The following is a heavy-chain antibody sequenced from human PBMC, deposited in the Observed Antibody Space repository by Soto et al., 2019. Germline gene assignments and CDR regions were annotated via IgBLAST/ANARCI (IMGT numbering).Heavy chain of an antibody. CDR3: AHNVFSPQKIDY. V-gene: IGHV2-5*01. Sequence: SGPKLVNPTQTLTLTCTFSGFSLSTSGVGVGWIRQPPGKALEWLALIYWNGDERYSPSLKSRLTITKDTSKNQVVLTMTNMDPVDTATYYCAHNVFSPQKIDYWGPGTLVTVSS. D-gene: IGHD2-8*01. CDR1: GFSLSTSGVG. CDR2: IYWNGDE. J-gene: IGHJ4*02.